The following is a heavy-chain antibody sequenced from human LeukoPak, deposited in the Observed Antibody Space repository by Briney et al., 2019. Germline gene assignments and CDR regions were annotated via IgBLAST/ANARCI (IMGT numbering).Heavy chain of an antibody. Sequence: SETLSLTCTVSGGSISSGSYYWGWIRQPPGMGLEWIGSIYYSGSTYYNPSLKSRVTISLDTSKNQFSLRLSSVTAADTAVYFCARDVSNPWGQGTMVTVSS. V-gene: IGHV4-39*01. CDR2: IYYSGST. CDR1: GGSISSGSYY. D-gene: IGHD3-16*01. J-gene: IGHJ3*01. CDR3: ARDVSNP.